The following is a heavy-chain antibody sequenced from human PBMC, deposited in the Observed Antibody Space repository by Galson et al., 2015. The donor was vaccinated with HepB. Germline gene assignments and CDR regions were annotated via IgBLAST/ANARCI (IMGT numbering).Heavy chain of an antibody. D-gene: IGHD6-6*01. V-gene: IGHV4-39*07. J-gene: IGHJ4*02. CDR2: IYHSGST. CDR3: ARTIISVQGLDY. CDR1: GGSISSSSYY. Sequence: ETLSLTCTVSGGSISSSSYYWGWIRQPPGKGLEWIGEIYHSGSTNYNPSLKSRVTISVDKSKNQFSLKLSSVTAADTAVYYCARTIISVQGLDYWGQGTLVTVSS.